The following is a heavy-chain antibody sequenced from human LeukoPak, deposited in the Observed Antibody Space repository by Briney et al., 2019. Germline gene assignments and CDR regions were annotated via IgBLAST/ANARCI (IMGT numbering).Heavy chain of an antibody. CDR2: ISSSSSYI. Sequence: GGSLRLSCADSGFTFSSYSMNWVRQAPGKGLEWVSSISSSSSYIYYADSVKGRFTISRDNAKNSLYLQMNSLRAEDTAVYYCARDRGSISAFDIWGQGTMVTVSS. V-gene: IGHV3-21*01. J-gene: IGHJ3*02. CDR3: ARDRGSISAFDI. D-gene: IGHD6-13*01. CDR1: GFTFSSYS.